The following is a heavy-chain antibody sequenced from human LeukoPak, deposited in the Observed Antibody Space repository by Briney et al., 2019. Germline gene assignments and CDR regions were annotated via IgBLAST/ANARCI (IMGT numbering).Heavy chain of an antibody. CDR2: INQGGSET. V-gene: IGHV3-7*01. Sequence: GGSLRLSCAASGFTFRTYWMSWVRQAPGKGLEWVASINQGGSETYYVESVKGRFTISRDNAMNSFFLQMNSLRAEDTAVYYCARLMGDRTIYDYWGQGTLVTVSS. J-gene: IGHJ4*02. D-gene: IGHD1-26*01. CDR3: ARLMGDRTIYDY. CDR1: GFTFRTYW.